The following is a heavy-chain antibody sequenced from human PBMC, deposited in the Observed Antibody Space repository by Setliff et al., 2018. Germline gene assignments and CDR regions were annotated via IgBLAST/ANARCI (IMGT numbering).Heavy chain of an antibody. D-gene: IGHD3-16*01. CDR1: GGSISSGDYY. V-gene: IGHV4-61*08. CDR2: IYSSGST. J-gene: IGHJ5*02. Sequence: SETLSLTCTVSGGSISSGDYYWSWIRQPPGKGLEWIGYIYSSGSTNYNPSLKSRVTMSVDTSKNQFSLKLSSVTAADTAVYYCARDQTLREVWFDPWGQGTLVTVSS. CDR3: ARDQTLREVWFDP.